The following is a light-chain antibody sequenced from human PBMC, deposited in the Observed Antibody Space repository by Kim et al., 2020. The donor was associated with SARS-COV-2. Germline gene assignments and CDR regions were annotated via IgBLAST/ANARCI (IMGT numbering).Light chain of an antibody. J-gene: IGLJ2*01. Sequence: GQSITVTSKGTSSDVGSYTLVSWYRQHPAKATKLMIYEVNRRPSGVSNGFSGSKSGNTAALTISGLQAEDEADYFCCSYAGSSSLVFGGGTQLTVL. CDR1: SSDVGSYTL. CDR3: CSYAGSSSLV. V-gene: IGLV2-23*02. CDR2: EVN.